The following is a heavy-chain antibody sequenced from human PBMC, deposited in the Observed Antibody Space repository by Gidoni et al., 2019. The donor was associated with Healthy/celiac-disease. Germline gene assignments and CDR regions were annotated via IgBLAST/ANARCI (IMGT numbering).Heavy chain of an antibody. CDR2: INHSGST. V-gene: IGHV4-34*01. CDR3: ARARLVSSSWYDY. CDR1: GGSFSGYY. Sequence: QVQLQQWGAGLLKPSETLSITCAVYGGSFSGYYWSWIRQPPGKGLEWIGEINHSGSTNYNPSLKSRVTISVDTSKNQFSLKLSSVTAADTAVYYCARARLVSSSWYDYWGQGTLVTVSS. D-gene: IGHD6-13*01. J-gene: IGHJ4*02.